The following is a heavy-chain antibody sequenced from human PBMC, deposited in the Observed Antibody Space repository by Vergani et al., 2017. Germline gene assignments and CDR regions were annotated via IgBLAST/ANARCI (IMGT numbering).Heavy chain of an antibody. CDR2: LSASDRRT. Sequence: DVDLVESGGGFVQPGGSRRLSCAASGFTFIMHAMSWVRQAPGKGLEWVSTLSASDRRTHYADSVKGRFTISRDNSKNTLFLHMNSLRPEDTAIYYCAELYGDDGYSPFWGQGTLVTVSS. D-gene: IGHD5-18*01. CDR1: GFTFIMHA. V-gene: IGHV3-23*04. CDR3: AELYGDDGYSPF. J-gene: IGHJ4*02.